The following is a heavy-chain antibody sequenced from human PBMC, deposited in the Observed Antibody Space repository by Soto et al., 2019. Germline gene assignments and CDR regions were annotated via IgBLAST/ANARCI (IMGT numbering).Heavy chain of an antibody. J-gene: IGHJ4*02. D-gene: IGHD2-2*01. CDR2: INSDGSST. CDR1: GFTFSSYW. CDR3: ARAGYCSSTSCYTYYFDY. Sequence: GGSLRLSCAASGFTFSSYWMLWVRQAPGKGLVWVSRINSDGSSTSYADSVKGRFTISRDNAKNTLYLQMNSLRAEDTAVYYCARAGYCSSTSCYTYYFDYWGQGTLVTVSS. V-gene: IGHV3-74*01.